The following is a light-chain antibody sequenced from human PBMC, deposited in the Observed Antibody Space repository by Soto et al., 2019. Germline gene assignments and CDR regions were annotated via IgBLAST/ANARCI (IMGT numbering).Light chain of an antibody. Sequence: DIQMTQFPSTLSASVGDRVTITCRASQTINTWLAWYQQKPGTAPNLLIYDASSLEGGVPSRFSASGSGTEFTLTISSLQPDDLATYYCQQYVSYPYTFGQGTKVEIK. J-gene: IGKJ2*01. V-gene: IGKV1-5*01. CDR1: QTINTW. CDR2: DAS. CDR3: QQYVSYPYT.